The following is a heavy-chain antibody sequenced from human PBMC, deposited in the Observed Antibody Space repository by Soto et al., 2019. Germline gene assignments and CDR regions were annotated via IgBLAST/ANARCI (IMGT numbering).Heavy chain of an antibody. V-gene: IGHV4-31*03. CDR2: IYYSGST. CDR1: GGSISSGGYY. CDR3: ARQTVDTAIVIVDDY. J-gene: IGHJ4*02. D-gene: IGHD5-18*01. Sequence: PSETLSLTCTVSGGSISSGGYYWSWIRQHPGKGLEWIGYIYYSGSTYYNPSLKSRVTISVDTSKNQFSLKLSSVTAADTAVYYCARQTVDTAIVIVDDYWGQGTLVTVSS.